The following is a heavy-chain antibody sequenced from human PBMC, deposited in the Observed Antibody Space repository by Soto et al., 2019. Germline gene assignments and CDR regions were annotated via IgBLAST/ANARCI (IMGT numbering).Heavy chain of an antibody. D-gene: IGHD2-2*01. CDR1: GGSISSYY. J-gene: IGHJ6*02. CDR2: IYYSGST. CDR3: AREGVPALYGMDV. Sequence: SETLSLTCTVSGGSISSYYWSWIRQPPGKGLEWIGYIYYSGSTNYNPSLKSRVTISVDTSKNQFSLKLSSVTAADTAVYYCAREGVPALYGMDVWGQGTTVTVSS. V-gene: IGHV4-59*01.